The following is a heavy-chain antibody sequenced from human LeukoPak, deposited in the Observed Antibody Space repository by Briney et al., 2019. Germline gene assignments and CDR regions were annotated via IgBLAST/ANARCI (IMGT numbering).Heavy chain of an antibody. CDR3: ARGREYGSGSLHYYYMDV. D-gene: IGHD3-10*01. J-gene: IGHJ6*03. CDR1: GFTFSDNY. V-gene: IGHV3-11*04. CDR2: ISRSGSTI. Sequence: GGSLRLSCAASGFTFSDNYMIWIRQAPGEGLEWVSYISRSGSTIYYADSVKGRLTISRDNAKNSLYLQMNSLRAEDTAVYFCARGREYGSGSLHYYYMDVWGKGTTVTVSS.